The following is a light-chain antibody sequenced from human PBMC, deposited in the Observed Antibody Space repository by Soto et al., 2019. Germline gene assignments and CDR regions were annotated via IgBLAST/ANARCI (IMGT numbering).Light chain of an antibody. J-gene: IGLJ3*02. V-gene: IGLV1-36*01. CDR3: AAWDDSLNGPV. CDR1: NSNIGNNA. CDR2: YDD. Sequence: QSVLTQPPSVSEAPRQRVTISCSGSNSNIGNNAVNWYQQPPGKAPKLLIYYDDLRPSGVSDRFSGSKSGTSASLAIRGLQSEDEADYYCAAWDDSLNGPVFGGGTQLTVL.